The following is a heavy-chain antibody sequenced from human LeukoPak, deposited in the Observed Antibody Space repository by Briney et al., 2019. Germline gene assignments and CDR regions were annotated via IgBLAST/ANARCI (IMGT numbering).Heavy chain of an antibody. J-gene: IGHJ4*02. Sequence: GSLRLSCAASGFTFSSYSMNWVRQAPGMGLEWVSSISSSSSYIYYADSVKGRFTISRDNAKNSLYLQMNSLRAEDTAVYYCAKNSGAGFGELFTDYWGQGTLVTVSS. D-gene: IGHD3-10*01. CDR2: ISSSSSYI. CDR1: GFTFSSYS. V-gene: IGHV3-21*01. CDR3: AKNSGAGFGELFTDY.